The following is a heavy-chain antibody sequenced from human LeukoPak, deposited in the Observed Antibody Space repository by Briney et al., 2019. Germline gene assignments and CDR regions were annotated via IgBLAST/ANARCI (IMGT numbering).Heavy chain of an antibody. V-gene: IGHV3-7*01. CDR2: IRQDGSEK. CDR1: GFTLSSYW. Sequence: TGGSLRLSCAVSGFTLSSYWMNWVCQAPGKGLEWVANIRQDGSEKYYVDSVKGRFTISRDSAKNSLYLQMNSLGAEDTAVYYCARGAIMDVWGQGTTVTVSS. J-gene: IGHJ6*02. CDR3: ARGAIMDV.